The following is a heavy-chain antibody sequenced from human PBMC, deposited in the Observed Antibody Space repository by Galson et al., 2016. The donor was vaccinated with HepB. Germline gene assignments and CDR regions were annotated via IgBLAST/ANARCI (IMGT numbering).Heavy chain of an antibody. CDR1: GDTFSNYA. D-gene: IGHD2-2*01. CDR2: IIPFLGIA. V-gene: IGHV1-69*04. CDR3: ARVGCSGNACYLNY. Sequence: SVKVSCKASGDTFSNYAITWVRQAPGQGLEWMGRIIPFLGIAKYAQRFQDRVTITADKSTSTVFMEVNSLRSEDTAVYYCARVGCSGNACYLNYWGQGTLVIVSS. J-gene: IGHJ4*02.